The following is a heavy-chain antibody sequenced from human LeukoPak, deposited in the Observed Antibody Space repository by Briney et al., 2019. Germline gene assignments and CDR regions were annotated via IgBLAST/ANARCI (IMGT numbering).Heavy chain of an antibody. Sequence: SETLSLTCAVSGYPMNSGYYWGWIRQPPGKGLEWIARIYHGGRSYYNPSLKSRVTISVDTSKNQFSLKMSSVIAADTAVYYCARSLGYCTSTNCHDAFDIWGQGTMVTVSS. J-gene: IGHJ3*02. D-gene: IGHD2-2*01. CDR2: IYHGGRS. CDR3: ARSLGYCTSTNCHDAFDI. CDR1: GYPMNSGYY. V-gene: IGHV4-38-2*01.